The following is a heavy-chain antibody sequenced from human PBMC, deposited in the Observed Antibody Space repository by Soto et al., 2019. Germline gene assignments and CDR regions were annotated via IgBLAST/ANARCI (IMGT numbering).Heavy chain of an antibody. CDR2: IYPGDSDT. Sequence: PXESLKISCKGSGYSFTSYWIGLVRQMPGKGLEWMGIIYPGDSDTRYSPSFQGQVTISADKSISTAYLQWSSLKASDTAMYYCARRLSGYSSGWYAGWFDPWGQGTLVTVSS. CDR1: GYSFTSYW. J-gene: IGHJ5*02. V-gene: IGHV5-51*01. CDR3: ARRLSGYSSGWYAGWFDP. D-gene: IGHD6-19*01.